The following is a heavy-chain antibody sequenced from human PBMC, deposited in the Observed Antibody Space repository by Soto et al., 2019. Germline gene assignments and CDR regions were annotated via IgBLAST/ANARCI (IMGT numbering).Heavy chain of an antibody. D-gene: IGHD2-15*01. Sequence: GGSLRLSCAASGFTISYYWMSWVRQAPGKGPEWVANIKNDGSEKYYVDSVKGRFTISSDNAKNSLFLQMNSQRGEDTAVYYCARVRGFCGGGRCYVTTPGTMDVWGKGTTVTVSS. CDR2: IKNDGSEK. CDR1: GFTISYYW. CDR3: ARVRGFCGGGRCYVTTPGTMDV. V-gene: IGHV3-7*01. J-gene: IGHJ6*04.